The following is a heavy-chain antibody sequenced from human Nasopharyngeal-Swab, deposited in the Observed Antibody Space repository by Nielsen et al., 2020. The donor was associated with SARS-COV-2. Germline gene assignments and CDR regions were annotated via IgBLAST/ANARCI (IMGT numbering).Heavy chain of an antibody. CDR3: ASHDYGDYGVVDY. D-gene: IGHD4-17*01. V-gene: IGHV4-34*01. CDR2: INHSGST. Sequence: VRQMPGKGLEWIGEINHSGSTNYNPSLKSRVTISVDTSRNQFSLKLSSVTAADTAVYYCASHDYGDYGVVDYWGQGTLVTVSS. J-gene: IGHJ4*02.